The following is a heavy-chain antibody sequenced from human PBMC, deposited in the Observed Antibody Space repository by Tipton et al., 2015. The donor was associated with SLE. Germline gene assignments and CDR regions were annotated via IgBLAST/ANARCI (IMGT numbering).Heavy chain of an antibody. V-gene: IGHV3-49*04. D-gene: IGHD6-19*01. Sequence: RSLRLSCTASGFIFGDYAMSWVRQAPGKGLEWVGFIRSKAYGGTTEYAASVKGRFIISRDDSKSMGYLQMNSLKTEDTAVYYCTRDLSVYSSGWYADHYYYMDVWGKGTPVIVSS. J-gene: IGHJ6*03. CDR3: TRDLSVYSSGWYADHYYYMDV. CDR1: GFIFGDYA. CDR2: IRSKAYGGTT.